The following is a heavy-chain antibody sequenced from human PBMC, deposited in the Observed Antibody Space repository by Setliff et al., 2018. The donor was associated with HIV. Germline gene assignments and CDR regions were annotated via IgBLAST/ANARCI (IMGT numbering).Heavy chain of an antibody. D-gene: IGHD3-22*01. J-gene: IGHJ4*02. CDR2: ISGDGGDT. V-gene: IGHV3-23*01. CDR1: GFTFTTYP. Sequence: GGSLRLSCVASGFTFTTYPMSWVRQAPGKGLEWVSAISGDGGDTAYADSLKGRFTISRDTSKNTLHLHMNSLRAGDTAVYYCARQAHPRGYYGSAGLFDYWGQGTPVTVSS. CDR3: ARQAHPRGYYGSAGLFDY.